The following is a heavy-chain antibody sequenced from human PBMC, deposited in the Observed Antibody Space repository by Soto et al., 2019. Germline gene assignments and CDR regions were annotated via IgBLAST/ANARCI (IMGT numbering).Heavy chain of an antibody. J-gene: IGHJ3*02. CDR3: ARVSIVVDRHHAFDI. D-gene: IGHD3-22*01. Sequence: ASVKVSCKASGYTFTSYGISWVRQAPGQGLEWMGWISAYNGNTNYAQKLQGRVTMTTDTSTSTAYMELRSLRSDDTAVYYCARVSIVVDRHHAFDIWGQGTMVTVSS. CDR2: ISAYNGNT. CDR1: GYTFTSYG. V-gene: IGHV1-18*01.